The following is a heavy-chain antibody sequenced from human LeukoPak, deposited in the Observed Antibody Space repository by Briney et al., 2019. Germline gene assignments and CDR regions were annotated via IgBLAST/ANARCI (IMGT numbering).Heavy chain of an antibody. V-gene: IGHV3-7*01. CDR1: GFTFDTYR. Sequence: GGSLRLSCAASGFTFDTYRMSWVRQAPGKGLEWVANIKQDGSEKDYVDSVKGRFTISRDNAKNSLYLQMNSLRAEDMAVYYCARDGSGSYFPGYYMDVWGKGTTVTISS. D-gene: IGHD3-10*01. J-gene: IGHJ6*03. CDR2: IKQDGSEK. CDR3: ARDGSGSYFPGYYMDV.